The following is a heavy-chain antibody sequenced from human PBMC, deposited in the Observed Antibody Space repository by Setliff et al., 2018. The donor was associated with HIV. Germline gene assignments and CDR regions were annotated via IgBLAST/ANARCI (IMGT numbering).Heavy chain of an antibody. J-gene: IGHJ4*02. Sequence: PSETLSLTCAVYAGSFSDYYWSWVRQPPGKGLEWIGSLYHSGSTYYNPSLKSRVTISVDTSNNQVSLKLNSVTAADTAVYYCARAPITIFGVIIIPVYFDYWGQGTLVTVSS. CDR3: ARAPITIFGVIIIPVYFDY. V-gene: IGHV4-34*01. D-gene: IGHD3-3*01. CDR2: LYHSGST. CDR1: AGSFSDYY.